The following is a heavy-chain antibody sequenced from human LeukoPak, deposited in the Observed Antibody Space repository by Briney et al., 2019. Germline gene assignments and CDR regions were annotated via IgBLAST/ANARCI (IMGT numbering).Heavy chain of an antibody. CDR3: ASDKEGSGSYLDAFDI. V-gene: IGHV1-69*13. CDR1: GYTFTSYG. D-gene: IGHD3-10*01. J-gene: IGHJ3*02. CDR2: IIPIFGTA. Sequence: EASVKVSCKASGYTFTSYGISWVRQAPGQGLEWMGGIIPIFGTANYAQKFQGIVTITADESTSTAYMELSSLRSEDTAVYYCASDKEGSGSYLDAFDIWGQGTMVTVSS.